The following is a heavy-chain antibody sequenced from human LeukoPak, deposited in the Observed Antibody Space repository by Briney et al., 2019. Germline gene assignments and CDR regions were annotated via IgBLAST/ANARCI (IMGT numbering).Heavy chain of an antibody. J-gene: IGHJ4*02. D-gene: IGHD3-16*01. Sequence: PGGSLRLSCAASGFTFSSYEMHWVRQAPGKGLEWVSYISSSGSTIYYADSVKGRFTISRDNAKNSLYLQMNSLRAEDTAVYYCARGDSYVLDYWGQGTLVTVSS. V-gene: IGHV3-48*03. CDR2: ISSSGSTI. CDR1: GFTFSSYE. CDR3: ARGDSYVLDY.